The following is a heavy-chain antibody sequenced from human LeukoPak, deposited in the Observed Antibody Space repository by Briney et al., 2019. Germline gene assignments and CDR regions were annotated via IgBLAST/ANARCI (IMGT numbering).Heavy chain of an antibody. CDR2: IYYSGST. Sequence: KPSETLSLTCTVSGGSISSYYWSWIRQPPGKGLEWIGYIYYSGSTNYNPSLKSRVTISVDTSKNQFSLKLSSVTAADTAVYYCARFLGATGSFDYWGQGTLVTVPS. V-gene: IGHV4-59*08. CDR3: ARFLGATGSFDY. CDR1: GGSISSYY. D-gene: IGHD1-26*01. J-gene: IGHJ4*02.